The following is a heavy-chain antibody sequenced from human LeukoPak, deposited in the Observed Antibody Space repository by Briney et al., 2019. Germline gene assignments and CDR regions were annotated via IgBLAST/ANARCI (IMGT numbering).Heavy chain of an antibody. CDR1: GFTFTNYD. V-gene: IGHV1-8*01. CDR3: AGGRGGSGSSFYYYYGMDV. Sequence: GASVKVSCKASGFTFTNYDINWVRQATGQGLEWMGWMNPINGNTGYAQKFQGRVTMTRDTSISTAYMELRSLTSEDTAVYYCAGGRGGSGSSFYYYYGMDVWGQGTTVTVSS. D-gene: IGHD3-10*01. J-gene: IGHJ6*02. CDR2: MNPINGNT.